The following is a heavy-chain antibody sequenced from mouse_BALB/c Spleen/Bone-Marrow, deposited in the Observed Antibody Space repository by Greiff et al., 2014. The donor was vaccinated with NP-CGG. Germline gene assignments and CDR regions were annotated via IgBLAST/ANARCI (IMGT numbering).Heavy chain of an antibody. CDR2: ITYSVST. Sequence: DVKLQESGPGLVKPSQSLSLTCTVTGYSITSDYAWNWIRQFPGNKLEWMGYITYSVSTSYNPSLKSRIPITRDTSKNQFFLQLNSVTTEDTATYYCARSVVATRYFDYWGQGTTLTVSS. V-gene: IGHV3-2*02. CDR1: GYSITSDYA. J-gene: IGHJ2*01. D-gene: IGHD1-1*01. CDR3: ARSVVATRYFDY.